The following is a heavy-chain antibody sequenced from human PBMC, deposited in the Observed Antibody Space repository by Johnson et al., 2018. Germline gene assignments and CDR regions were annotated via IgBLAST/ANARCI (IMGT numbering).Heavy chain of an antibody. Sequence: SGGSLRLSCAASGFTFSSYAMSWVRQAPGKGLEWVGRIKSKTDGGTTDYAAPVKGRFTISRDDSKNTLYLQMNSLKTEDTDVYYCAKEGSGSFLDVWGKGTTVTVSS. V-gene: IGHV3-15*01. J-gene: IGHJ6*04. CDR3: AKEGSGSFLDV. CDR1: GFTFSSYA. D-gene: IGHD3-10*01. CDR2: IKSKTDGGTT.